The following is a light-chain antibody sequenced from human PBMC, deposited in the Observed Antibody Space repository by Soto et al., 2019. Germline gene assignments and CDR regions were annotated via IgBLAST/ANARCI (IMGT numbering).Light chain of an antibody. CDR1: QTVSRN. Sequence: EVVLTQSPATLSVSPGERATLFCRASQTVSRNLAWYQQRPGQAPRLLIYDASNRATGIPDRFSGSGSGTDFTLSITRLEPEDFAVFYCQQYGNTPWTFGQGTKVDIK. CDR2: DAS. J-gene: IGKJ1*01. V-gene: IGKV3-20*01. CDR3: QQYGNTPWT.